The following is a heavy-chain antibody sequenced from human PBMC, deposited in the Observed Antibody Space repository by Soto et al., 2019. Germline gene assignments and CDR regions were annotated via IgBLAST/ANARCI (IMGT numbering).Heavy chain of an antibody. CDR1: GFTFSGYA. Sequence: GGSLRLSCAASGFTFSGYAMSWVRQAPGKGLEWVSAISGSGGSTYYADSVKGRFTISRDNSKNTLYLQMNSLRAEDTAVYYCAKTGTVVTSPLDYWGQGTLVTVSS. D-gene: IGHD2-21*02. V-gene: IGHV3-23*01. CDR3: AKTGTVVTSPLDY. CDR2: ISGSGGST. J-gene: IGHJ4*02.